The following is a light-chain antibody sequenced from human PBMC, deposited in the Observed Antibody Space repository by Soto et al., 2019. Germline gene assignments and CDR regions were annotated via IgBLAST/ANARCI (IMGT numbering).Light chain of an antibody. Sequence: QSALTQPASVSGSPGQSITISRTGTSSDVGGYNYVSWYQHHPGKAPKLIIYDVSNRPSGVSIRFSGSKSDNTASLTISGLQPEDEADYHCSSYTTSNTRQIVFGTGTKVTV. CDR3: SSYTTSNTRQIV. J-gene: IGLJ1*01. CDR2: DVS. CDR1: SSDVGGYNY. V-gene: IGLV2-14*03.